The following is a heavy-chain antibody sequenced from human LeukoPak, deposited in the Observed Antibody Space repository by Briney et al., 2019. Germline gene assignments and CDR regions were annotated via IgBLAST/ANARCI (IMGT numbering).Heavy chain of an antibody. D-gene: IGHD6-19*01. Sequence: GGSLRLSCVASGFTFSSYAMSWVRQAPGKGLEWVSGISGSGGSTYYADSVKGRFTISRDNSKNTLFLQMNSLRAEDTTVYYCAKETYSSGWYPYFDYWGQGTLVTVSS. CDR3: AKETYSSGWYPYFDY. CDR1: GFTFSSYA. CDR2: ISGSGGST. V-gene: IGHV3-23*01. J-gene: IGHJ4*02.